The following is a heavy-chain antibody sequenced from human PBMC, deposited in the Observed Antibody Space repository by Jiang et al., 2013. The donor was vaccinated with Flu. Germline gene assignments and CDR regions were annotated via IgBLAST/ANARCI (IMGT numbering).Heavy chain of an antibody. J-gene: IGHJ5*02. CDR3: ASRGEYYYYYDSSGYLGHH. Sequence: GAEVKKPGSSVKVSCKASGGTFSSYAISWVRQAPGQGLEWMGGIIPIFGTANYAQKFQGRVTITADESTSTAYMELSSLRSEDTAVYYCASRGEYYYYYDSSGYLGHHWGQGTLVTVSS. V-gene: IGHV1-69*01. CDR1: GGTFSSYA. CDR2: IIPIFGTA. D-gene: IGHD3-22*01.